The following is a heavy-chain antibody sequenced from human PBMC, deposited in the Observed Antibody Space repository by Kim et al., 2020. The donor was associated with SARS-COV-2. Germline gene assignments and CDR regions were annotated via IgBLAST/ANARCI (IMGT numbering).Heavy chain of an antibody. CDR3: ASVGCSGGSCTVDTAMDPRGY. J-gene: IGHJ4*02. Sequence: SETLSLTCAVYGGSFSGYYWSWIRQPPGKGLEWIGEINHSGSTNYNPSLKSRVTISVDTSKNQFSLKLSSVTAADTAVYYCASVGCSGGSCTVDTAMDPRGYWGQGTLVTVSS. D-gene: IGHD2-15*01. CDR1: GGSFSGYY. V-gene: IGHV4-34*01. CDR2: INHSGST.